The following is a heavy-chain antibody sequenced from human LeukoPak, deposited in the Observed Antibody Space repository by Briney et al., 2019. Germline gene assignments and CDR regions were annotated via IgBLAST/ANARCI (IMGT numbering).Heavy chain of an antibody. CDR3: TRESGSMRWFDP. D-gene: IGHD6-25*01. Sequence: SETLSLTCTVSGTSISSTPYYWGWIHQPPGKGLEWIATIYYSVSSESTSYNPSLKSRVTMSVDTSKNQFSLNLSSVTAADTAVYYCTRESGSMRWFDPWGQGTLVTVSS. V-gene: IGHV4-39*07. J-gene: IGHJ5*02. CDR2: IYYSVSSEST. CDR1: GTSISSTPYY.